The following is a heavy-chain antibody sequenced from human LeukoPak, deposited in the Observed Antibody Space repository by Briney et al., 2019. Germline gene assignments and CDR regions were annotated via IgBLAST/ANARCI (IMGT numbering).Heavy chain of an antibody. CDR3: AFERRRDGYNVFDY. V-gene: IGHV4-61*02. Sequence: PSETLSLTCTVSGGSISSGNYYWSWIRQPAGKGLEWIGRIYNSGSTNYNPSLKSRVTISVDTSKNQFSLKLSSVTAADTAVYYCAFERRRDGYNVFDYWGQGTLVTVSS. J-gene: IGHJ4*02. CDR2: IYNSGST. D-gene: IGHD5-24*01. CDR1: GGSISSGNYY.